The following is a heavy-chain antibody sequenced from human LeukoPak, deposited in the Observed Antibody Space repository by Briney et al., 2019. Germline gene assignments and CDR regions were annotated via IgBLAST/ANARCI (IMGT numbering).Heavy chain of an antibody. Sequence: SETLSLTCTVSGGSISSYYWSWIRQHPGKGLEWIGYIYYSGSTYYNPSLKSRVTISVDTSKNQFSLKLSSVTAADTAVYYCARDGPYYYDSSGYQRGAFDIWGQGTMVTVSS. J-gene: IGHJ3*02. CDR1: GGSISSYY. D-gene: IGHD3-22*01. CDR2: IYYSGST. V-gene: IGHV4-30-4*08. CDR3: ARDGPYYYDSSGYQRGAFDI.